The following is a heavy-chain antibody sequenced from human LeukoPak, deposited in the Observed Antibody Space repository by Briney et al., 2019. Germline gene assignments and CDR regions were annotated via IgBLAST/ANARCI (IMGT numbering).Heavy chain of an antibody. V-gene: IGHV4-34*01. D-gene: IGHD3-10*01. CDR1: GGSFSGYY. CDR3: ARGGRTMVRGVIDY. Sequence: SETLSLTCAVYGGSFSGYYWSWIRQPPGKGLEWIGEINHSGSTNYNPSLKSRVTISVDTSKNQFSLKLNSVTAADTAVYYCARGGRTMVRGVIDYWGQGTLVTVSS. J-gene: IGHJ4*02. CDR2: INHSGST.